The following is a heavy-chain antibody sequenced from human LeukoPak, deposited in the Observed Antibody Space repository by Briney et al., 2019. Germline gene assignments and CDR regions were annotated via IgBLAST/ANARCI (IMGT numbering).Heavy chain of an antibody. CDR1: GFTFSDYN. CDR2: ITSSGSHI. CDR3: AKTSDY. J-gene: IGHJ4*02. V-gene: IGHV3-21*01. Sequence: GGSLRLFGAACGFTFSDYNMNWVGDGPGKGLEWVSSITSSGSHIYYADSVRGRFTISRDNAKNSLYLQMNSLRAEDTAVYYCAKTSDYWGQGTLVTVSS. D-gene: IGHD1-14*01.